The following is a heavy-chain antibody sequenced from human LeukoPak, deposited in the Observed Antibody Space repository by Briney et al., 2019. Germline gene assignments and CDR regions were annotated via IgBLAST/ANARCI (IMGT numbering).Heavy chain of an antibody. CDR2: INHSGST. CDR3: ARGHHIYDYVWGSYRADLDY. J-gene: IGHJ4*02. CDR1: GGSFSGYY. Sequence: SETLSLTCAVYGGSFSGYYWSWIRQPPGKGREWIGEINHSGSTNYNPSLKSRVTISVDTSKNQFSLKLSSVTAADTAVYYCARGHHIYDYVWGSYRADLDYWGQGTLVTVSS. D-gene: IGHD3-16*02. V-gene: IGHV4-34*01.